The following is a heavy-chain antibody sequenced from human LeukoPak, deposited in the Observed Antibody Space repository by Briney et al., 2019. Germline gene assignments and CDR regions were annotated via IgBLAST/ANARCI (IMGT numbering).Heavy chain of an antibody. Sequence: GGSLRLSCAASGFTFSSYGMHWVRQAPGKGLEWVAVISYDGSNKYYADSVKGRFTISRDNSKNTLYLQMNSLGAEDTAVYYCANDGGGIVATLDYWGQGTLVTVSS. J-gene: IGHJ4*02. CDR1: GFTFSSYG. V-gene: IGHV3-30*18. CDR2: ISYDGSNK. CDR3: ANDGGGIVATLDY. D-gene: IGHD5-12*01.